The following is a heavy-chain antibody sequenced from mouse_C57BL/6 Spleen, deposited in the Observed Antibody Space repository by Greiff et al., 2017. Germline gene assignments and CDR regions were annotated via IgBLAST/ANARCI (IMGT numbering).Heavy chain of an antibody. CDR3: TTDYGSSYGY. J-gene: IGHJ2*01. D-gene: IGHD1-1*01. V-gene: IGHV14-4*01. CDR1: GFNIKDDY. Sequence: VQLQQSGAELVRPGASVKLSCTASGFNIKDDYMHWVKQRPEQGLEWIGWIDPENGDTEYASKFQGKATITADTSSNTAYLQLSSLTSEDTAVYYSTTDYGSSYGYWGQGTTLTVSS. CDR2: IDPENGDT.